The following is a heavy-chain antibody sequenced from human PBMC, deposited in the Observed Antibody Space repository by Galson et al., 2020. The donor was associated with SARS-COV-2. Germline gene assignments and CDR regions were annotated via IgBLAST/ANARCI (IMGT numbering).Heavy chain of an antibody. CDR1: GDSISRYY. V-gene: IGHV4-59*01. CDR2: IYYSGST. J-gene: IGHJ6*01. CDR3: ARESLHQGPIGLPPGTLLQEHL. Sequence: ETSETLSLTCTVSGDSISRYYWSWLRQPPGKGLEWIGHIYYSGSTNYNPSLKSRVTISIDTSKKQFSLKLSSVTAADPAVYYCARESLHQGPIGLPPGTLLQEHLWG.